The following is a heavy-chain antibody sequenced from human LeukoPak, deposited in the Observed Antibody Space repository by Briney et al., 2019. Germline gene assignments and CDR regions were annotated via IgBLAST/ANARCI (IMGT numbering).Heavy chain of an antibody. J-gene: IGHJ5*02. CDR3: VRGCMFCDWKTWFGP. Sequence: PGGSLRLSCAASGFTFTNYDMHWVRQATGKGPEWVAAVGTLHDTFYPDSVKGRFTISREDVKSSLYLQMNSLRAGDTAVYYCVRGCMFCDWKTWFGPWGQGTLVTVSS. V-gene: IGHV3-13*01. D-gene: IGHD2-8*01. CDR2: VGTLHDT. CDR1: GFTFTNYD.